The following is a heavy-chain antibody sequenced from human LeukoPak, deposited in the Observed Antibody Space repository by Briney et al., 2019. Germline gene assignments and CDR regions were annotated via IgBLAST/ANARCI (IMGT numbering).Heavy chain of an antibody. Sequence: SETLSLTCAVYGGSFSGYYWSWIRQPPGKGLEWIGEINHSGSTNYNPSLKSRVTISVDTSKNQFSLKLSSVTAADTAVYYCARGGVPKLKASYSSSSRRLDYWGQGTLVTVPS. CDR2: INHSGST. D-gene: IGHD6-6*01. V-gene: IGHV4-34*01. CDR1: GGSFSGYY. CDR3: ARGGVPKLKASYSSSSRRLDY. J-gene: IGHJ4*02.